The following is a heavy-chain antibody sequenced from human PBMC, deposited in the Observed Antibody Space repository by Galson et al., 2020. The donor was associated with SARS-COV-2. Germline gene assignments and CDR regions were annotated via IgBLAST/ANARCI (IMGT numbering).Heavy chain of an antibody. CDR2: INWSSGSI. V-gene: IGHV3-9*01. CDR3: VKDKETGDYFMDAFDI. D-gene: IGHD4-17*01. J-gene: IGHJ3*02. Sequence: SLKISCAASGFIFDDYAMHWVRQAPGKGLEWVSGINWSSGSIAYADSVKGRFTISRDNTKNSLYLQMNSLRAEDTALYYCVKDKETGDYFMDAFDIWGQGTMVTVSS. CDR1: GFIFDDYA.